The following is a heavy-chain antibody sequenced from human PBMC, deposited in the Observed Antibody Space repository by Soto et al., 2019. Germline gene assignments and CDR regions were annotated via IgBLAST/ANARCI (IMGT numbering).Heavy chain of an antibody. V-gene: IGHV1-69*08. Sequence: QVQVVQSGAEVLKPGSSVRLSCKASVGTFNFLSFTWIRQAPGQGLEWRGTIIPILGTPKYSQRFQGRVTLNADTAANTVFMELASLRSDDTAVYFCVRDRHCTADTCEESDCWGRGTVVTVSP. CDR3: VRDRHCTADTCEESDC. CDR1: VGTFNFLS. CDR2: IIPILGTP. D-gene: IGHD2-8*02. J-gene: IGHJ4*02.